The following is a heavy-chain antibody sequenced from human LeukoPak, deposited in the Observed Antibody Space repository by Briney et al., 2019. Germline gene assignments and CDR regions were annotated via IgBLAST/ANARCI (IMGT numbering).Heavy chain of an antibody. V-gene: IGHV3-74*01. CDR1: GFTFSSYW. CDR2: INSDATST. D-gene: IGHD6-13*01. CDR3: ARDYSRSWYPDY. Sequence: PGESLRLSCAASGFTFSSYWMHWVRQAPGKGLVWVSRINSDATSTSYADSVKGRFTISRDNAKNTLYLQMDSLRGEDTAVYYCARDYSRSWYPDYWGQGTLVTVSS. J-gene: IGHJ4*02.